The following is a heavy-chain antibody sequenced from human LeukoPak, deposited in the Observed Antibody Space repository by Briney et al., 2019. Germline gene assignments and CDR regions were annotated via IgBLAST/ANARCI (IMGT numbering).Heavy chain of an antibody. V-gene: IGHV3-23*01. CDR1: GFTFSSYS. J-gene: IGHJ4*02. CDR3: AKGRNYGDYEAIFDY. Sequence: GGSLRLSCAASGFTFSSYSMNWVRQAPGKGLEWVSAISCSGGSTYYADSVKGRFTISRDNSKNTLYLQMNSLRAEDTTVYYCAKGRNYGDYEAIFDYWGQGTLVTVSS. D-gene: IGHD4-17*01. CDR2: ISCSGGST.